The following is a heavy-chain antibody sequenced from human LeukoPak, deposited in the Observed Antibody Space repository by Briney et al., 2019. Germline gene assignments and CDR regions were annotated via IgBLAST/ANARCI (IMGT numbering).Heavy chain of an antibody. D-gene: IGHD3-16*01. CDR2: ISGLSTHI. J-gene: IGHJ4*02. V-gene: IGHV3-69-1*02. Sequence: RGSLRLSCSASGFTFSDYDMNWVRQAPGKGLEWVSSISGLSTHIYYGDSVKGRFSISRDNAKNSVYLQMNSLGVEDTAIYYCGRAFPPLRTSSAGDLWGQGILVTVSS. CDR3: GRAFPPLRTSSAGDL. CDR1: GFTFSDYD.